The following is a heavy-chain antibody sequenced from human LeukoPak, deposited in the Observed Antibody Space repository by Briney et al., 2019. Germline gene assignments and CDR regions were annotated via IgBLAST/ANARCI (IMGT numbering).Heavy chain of an antibody. CDR2: ISYSGST. J-gene: IGHJ6*04. D-gene: IGHD2-2*01. CDR3: ARVSCSSTSCKRYYYYGMDV. Sequence: PSETLSLTCTVSGGSLSSGVSYWSWIRQHPGKGLEWIGYISYSGSTSYNPSLKSRVTISVDTSKNQFSLKLSSVTAADTAVYYCARVSCSSTSCKRYYYYGMDVWGKGTTVTVSS. CDR1: GGSLSSGVSY. V-gene: IGHV4-31*03.